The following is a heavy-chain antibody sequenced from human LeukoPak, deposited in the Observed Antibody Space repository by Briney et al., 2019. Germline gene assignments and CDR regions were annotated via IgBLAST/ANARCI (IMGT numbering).Heavy chain of an antibody. J-gene: IGHJ4*02. CDR3: AREGSNGGYDY. CDR2: IYSGGST. CDR1: GFSVRSYY. Sequence: GGSLRLSCAASGFSVRSYYMDWVRQAPGKGLEWVSVIYSGGSTYYADSVKGRFTISRDNSKNTLFVQMNSLKAEDTAVYYCAREGSNGGYDYWGQGTLVTVAS. V-gene: IGHV3-53*01. D-gene: IGHD2-8*01.